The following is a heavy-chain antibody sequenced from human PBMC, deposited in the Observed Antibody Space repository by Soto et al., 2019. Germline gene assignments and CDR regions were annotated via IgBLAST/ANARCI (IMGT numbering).Heavy chain of an antibody. D-gene: IGHD3-10*01. CDR1: GYTFTSYD. J-gene: IGHJ6*02. CDR2: MNPNSGNT. CDR3: ARTVLLWFGELRDGMDV. Sequence: QVQLVQSGAEVKKPGASVKVSCKASGYTFTSYDINWVRQATGQGLEWMGWMNPNSGNTGYAQKFQGRVTMTRNTSLSTAYMELSSLRSEDTAVYYCARTVLLWFGELRDGMDVWGQGTTVTVSS. V-gene: IGHV1-8*01.